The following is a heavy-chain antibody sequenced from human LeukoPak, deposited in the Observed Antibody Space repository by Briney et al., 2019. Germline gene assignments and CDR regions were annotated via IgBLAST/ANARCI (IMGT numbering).Heavy chain of an antibody. J-gene: IGHJ4*02. D-gene: IGHD6-19*01. V-gene: IGHV1-69*05. Sequence: SVKVSCKASGGTFSSYAISWVRQAPGQGLEWMGGIIPIFGTANYAQKFQGRVTITRDTSASTAYMELSSLRSEDTAVYYCARDPAEWLAPFDCWGQGTLVTVSS. CDR2: IIPIFGTA. CDR3: ARDPAEWLAPFDC. CDR1: GGTFSSYA.